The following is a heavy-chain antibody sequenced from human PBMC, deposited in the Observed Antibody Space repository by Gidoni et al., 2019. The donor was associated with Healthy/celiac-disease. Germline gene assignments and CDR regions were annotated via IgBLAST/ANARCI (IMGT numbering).Heavy chain of an antibody. CDR3: ARDQYYDSSGRGYAFDI. CDR1: GGPFSSYA. V-gene: IGHV1-69*01. D-gene: IGHD3-22*01. CDR2: IIPIVGTA. J-gene: IGHJ3*02. Sequence: QVQLVQSGAEVKKPGSSVKVSCKASGGPFSSYAISWVRQAPGQGLEWMGGIIPIVGTANYAQKSQGRVTITADESTSTAYMELSSLRSEDTAVYYCARDQYYDSSGRGYAFDIWGQGTMVTVSS.